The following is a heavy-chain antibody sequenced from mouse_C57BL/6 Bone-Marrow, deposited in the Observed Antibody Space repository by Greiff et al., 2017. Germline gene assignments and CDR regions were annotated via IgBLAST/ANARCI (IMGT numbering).Heavy chain of an antibody. CDR3: AIELYYGSSYY. V-gene: IGHV1-69*01. CDR1: GYTFTSYW. Sequence: QVQLQQPGAELVMPGASVKLSCKASGYTFTSYWMHWVKQRPGQGLEWIGEIDPSDSYTNYNQKFKGKSTLTVDQSSSTAYMQLNSLTSEDSAVYYCAIELYYGSSYYWGQGTTLTVSS. J-gene: IGHJ2*01. CDR2: IDPSDSYT. D-gene: IGHD1-1*01.